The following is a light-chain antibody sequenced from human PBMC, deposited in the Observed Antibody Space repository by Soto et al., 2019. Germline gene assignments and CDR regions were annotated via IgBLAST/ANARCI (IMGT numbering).Light chain of an antibody. CDR1: SSDVGSYDL. Sequence: QSALTQPASVSGSPGQSIIISCTGTSSDVGSYDLVSWYQQHPGQAPKLLIYEGTKRPSGVSNRFSGSKSGNTASLTISGLQAEDEADYYCSSYTSSSTHYVFGTGTKLTVL. CDR2: EGT. J-gene: IGLJ1*01. CDR3: SSYTSSSTHYV. V-gene: IGLV2-14*02.